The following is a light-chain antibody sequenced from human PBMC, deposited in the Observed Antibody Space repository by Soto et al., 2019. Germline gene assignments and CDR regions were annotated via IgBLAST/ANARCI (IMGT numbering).Light chain of an antibody. J-gene: IGLJ1*01. CDR3: CSYAGRYAYV. CDR1: SSDVGGYNF. Sequence: QSVLTQPRSVSGSPGQSVTISCTGTSSDVGGYNFVSWYQQHPGKAPKLMIYDVRKRPSEVPDRFSGSKSGNTASLTISGLQAEDEADYYCCSYAGRYAYVFGSGTKVTVL. CDR2: DVR. V-gene: IGLV2-11*01.